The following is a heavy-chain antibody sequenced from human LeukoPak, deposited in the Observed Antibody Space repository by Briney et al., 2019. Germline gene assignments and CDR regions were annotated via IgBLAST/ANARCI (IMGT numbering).Heavy chain of an antibody. D-gene: IGHD4-17*01. CDR3: ARDMVMTTVTPSAFDI. J-gene: IGHJ3*02. CDR1: GGSISSSNW. V-gene: IGHV4-4*02. Sequence: SGTLSLTCAVSGGSISSSNWWRWVRQPPGKGLEWIGEIYHSGSTNYNPSLKSRVTISVDKSKNQFSLKLSSVTAADTAVYYCARDMVMTTVTPSAFDIWGQGTMVTVSS. CDR2: IYHSGST.